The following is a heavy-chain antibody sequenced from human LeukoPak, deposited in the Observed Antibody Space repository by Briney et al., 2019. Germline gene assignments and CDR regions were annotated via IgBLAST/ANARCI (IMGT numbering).Heavy chain of an antibody. V-gene: IGHV4-39*07. D-gene: IGHD3-3*01. CDR3: ATAAIFGVVTVSYYFDY. Sequence: PSETLSLTCTVSGGSISSSSYYWGWIRQPPGKGPEWIASIYYTGTTYYNPSLESRVTISLDTSKNQFSLKLSSVTAADTAVYYCATAAIFGVVTVSYYFDYWGQGTLVTVSS. CDR2: IYYTGTT. J-gene: IGHJ4*02. CDR1: GGSISSSSYY.